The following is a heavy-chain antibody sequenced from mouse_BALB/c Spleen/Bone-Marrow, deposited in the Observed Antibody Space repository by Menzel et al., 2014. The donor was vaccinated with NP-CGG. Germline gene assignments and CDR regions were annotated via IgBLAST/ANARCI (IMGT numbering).Heavy chain of an antibody. CDR1: GFTFSSYT. J-gene: IGHJ4*01. CDR2: ISNGGGST. D-gene: IGHD1-1*01. V-gene: IGHV5-12-2*01. CDR3: ARHGYYGSRAMDY. Sequence: EVQGVESGGGLAQPGGSLKLSCAASGFTFSSYTMSWVRQTPEKRLEWVAYISNGGGSTYYPDTVKGRFTISRDNAKNTLYLQMSSLKSEDTAMYYCARHGYYGSRAMDYWGQGTSVTVSS.